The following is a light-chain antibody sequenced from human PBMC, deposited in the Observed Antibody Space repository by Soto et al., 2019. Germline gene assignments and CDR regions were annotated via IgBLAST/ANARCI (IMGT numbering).Light chain of an antibody. CDR3: QQYHNWPLT. J-gene: IGKJ4*01. CDR2: GAS. Sequence: EIVMTQSPATLSVSPGERATLSCRASQSVSSNLALYQQKPGQAPRLLIYGASTRATGIPARFSGSGSGTEFNLTISSLQSEDFAVYYCQQYHNWPLTFGGGTKVEIK. CDR1: QSVSSN. V-gene: IGKV3-15*01.